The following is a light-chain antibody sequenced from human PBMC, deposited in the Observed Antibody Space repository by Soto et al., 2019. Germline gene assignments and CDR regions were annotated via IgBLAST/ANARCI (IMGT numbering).Light chain of an antibody. CDR3: QQRSNWPPIT. J-gene: IGKJ5*01. CDR2: DAS. Sequence: EIVMTQSPATLSVSLGDRATLSCRASQSVSSYLAWYQQKPGQAPRLLIHDASHRAAGIPARFSGSGFGTDFTLTISSLEPEDAAVYYCQQRSNWPPITFGQGTRLEIK. CDR1: QSVSSY. V-gene: IGKV3-11*01.